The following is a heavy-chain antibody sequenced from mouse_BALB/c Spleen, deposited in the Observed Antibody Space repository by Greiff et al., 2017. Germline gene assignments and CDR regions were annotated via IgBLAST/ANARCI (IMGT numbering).Heavy chain of an antibody. V-gene: IGHV2-2*02. J-gene: IGHJ3*01. Sequence: VQLQQSGPGLVQPSQSLSITCTVSGFSLTSYGVHWVRQSPGKGLEWLGVIWSGGSTDYNAAFISRLSISKDNSKSQVFFKMNSLQANDTAIYYCARNLYGNYEAWFAYWGQGTLVTVSA. CDR2: IWSGGST. CDR3: ARNLYGNYEAWFAY. CDR1: GFSLTSYG. D-gene: IGHD2-10*02.